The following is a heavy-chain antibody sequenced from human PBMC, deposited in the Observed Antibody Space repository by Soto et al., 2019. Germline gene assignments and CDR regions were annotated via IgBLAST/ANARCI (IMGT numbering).Heavy chain of an antibody. CDR1: GGTFSSYA. D-gene: IGHD4-4*01. CDR3: ARGGGVYSNYDYYSGMDV. CDR2: IIPIFGTA. V-gene: IGHV1-69*13. J-gene: IGHJ6*02. Sequence: SVKVSCKASGGTFSSYAISWVRQAPGQGLEWMGGIIPIFGTANYAQKFQGRVTITADESTSTAYMELSSPRSEDTAVYYCARGGGVYSNYDYYSGMDVWGQGTTVTVSS.